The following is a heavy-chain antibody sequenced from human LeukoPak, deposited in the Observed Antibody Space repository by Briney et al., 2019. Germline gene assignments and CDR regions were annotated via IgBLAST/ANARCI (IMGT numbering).Heavy chain of an antibody. CDR1: GFTFTSSA. J-gene: IGHJ3*02. Sequence: SVKVSCNASGFTFTSSAMQWVRQARGQRLEWIGWIVVGSGNTNYAQKFQERVTITRDMSTSTAYMELSSLRSEDTAVYYCAAEGCTNGVCYRAFDIWGQGTMVTVSS. D-gene: IGHD2-8*01. CDR3: AAEGCTNGVCYRAFDI. CDR2: IVVGSGNT. V-gene: IGHV1-58*02.